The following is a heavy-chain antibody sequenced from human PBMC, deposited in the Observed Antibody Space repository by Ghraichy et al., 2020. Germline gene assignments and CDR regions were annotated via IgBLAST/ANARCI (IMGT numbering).Heavy chain of an antibody. CDR1: GGSISSSSYY. V-gene: IGHV4-39*01. CDR3: ASRGSGWYDLDDY. D-gene: IGHD6-19*01. J-gene: IGHJ4*02. CDR2: IYYSGST. Sequence: SETLSLTCTVSGGSISSSSYYWGWIRQPPGKGLEWIGSIYYSGSTYYNPSLKSRVTISVDTSKNQFSLKLSSVTAADTAVYYCASRGSGWYDLDDYWGQGTLVTVSS.